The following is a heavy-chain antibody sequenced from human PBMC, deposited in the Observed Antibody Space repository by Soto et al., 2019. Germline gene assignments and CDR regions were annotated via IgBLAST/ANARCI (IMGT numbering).Heavy chain of an antibody. D-gene: IGHD2-21*02. V-gene: IGHV1-18*04. CDR2: ISAYNGNT. J-gene: IGHJ6*01. CDR3: ARHSVVVTAISGYCYYCMDD. CDR1: CSPFTSYG. Sequence: ASVKASCKASCSPFTSYGLSWVRPAPAQEHAWMGWISAYNGNTNYAQKHQGRVIMTPATSTSTSYMELRILRIDDTAVYYCARHSVVVTAISGYCYYCMDDWCPGTTVAVST.